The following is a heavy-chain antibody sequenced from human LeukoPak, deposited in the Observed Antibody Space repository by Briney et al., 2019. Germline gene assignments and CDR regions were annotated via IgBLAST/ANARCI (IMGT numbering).Heavy chain of an antibody. D-gene: IGHD6-19*01. J-gene: IGHJ1*01. CDR3: AGSVAGTLSEHFQH. V-gene: IGHV4-59*08. Sequence: SETLSLTCTVSGVSMSSYYWSWILQPPGKGLEWIGYIYYSGSTNHNPSLKSRATISIDPSKNQISLKVPSVTAADTAVYYCAGSVAGTLSEHFQHWGQGTLVSVSS. CDR1: GVSMSSYY. CDR2: IYYSGST.